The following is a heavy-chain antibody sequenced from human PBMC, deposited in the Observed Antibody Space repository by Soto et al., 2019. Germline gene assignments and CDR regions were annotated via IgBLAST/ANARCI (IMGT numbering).Heavy chain of an antibody. Sequence: PGGSLRLSCAASGFTFSSYAMSWVRQAPGKGLEWDSAISGSGGSTYYADSVKGRFTISRDNSKNTLYLQMNSLRAEDTAVYYCARISVTGGRSATTSMDVWGKGSSVTFSS. CDR3: ARISVTGGRSATTSMDV. CDR2: ISGSGGST. D-gene: IGHD6-25*01. V-gene: IGHV3-23*01. CDR1: GFTFSSYA. J-gene: IGHJ6*03.